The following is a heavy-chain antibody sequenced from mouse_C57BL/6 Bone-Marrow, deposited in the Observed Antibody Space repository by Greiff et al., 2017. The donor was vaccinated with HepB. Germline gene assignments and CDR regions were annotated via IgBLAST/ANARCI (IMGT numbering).Heavy chain of an antibody. D-gene: IGHD3-3*01. CDR2: IDPENGDT. CDR3: TTRAPWFAY. V-gene: IGHV14-4*01. J-gene: IGHJ3*01. Sequence: EVKLVESGAELVRPGASVKLSCTASGFNIKDDYMHWVKQRPEQGLEWIGWIDPENGDTEYASKFQGKATITADTSSNTAYLQLSSLTSEDTAVYYCTTRAPWFAYWGQGTLVTVSA. CDR1: GFNIKDDY.